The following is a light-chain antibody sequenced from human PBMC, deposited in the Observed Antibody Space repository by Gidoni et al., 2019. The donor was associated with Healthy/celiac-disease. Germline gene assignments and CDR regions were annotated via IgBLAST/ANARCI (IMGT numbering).Light chain of an antibody. CDR2: GVS. J-gene: IGLJ2*01. CDR1: SSDVGAYNY. CDR3: SSYTTSGTLV. V-gene: IGLV2-14*01. Sequence: QSALTQPAAVSGAPGQSITISCTGTSSDVGAYNYVSWYQQHPGKAPTVMIYGVSDRPPGVSNRFSGSKSGNTASLTISGLQAEDEADYYCSSYTTSGTLVFGGGTKVTVL.